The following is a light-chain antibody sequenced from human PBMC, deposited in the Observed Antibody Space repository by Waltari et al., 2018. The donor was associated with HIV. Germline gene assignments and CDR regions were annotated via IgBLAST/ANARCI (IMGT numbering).Light chain of an antibody. V-gene: IGKV3-20*01. CDR1: QIVSSAY. Sequence: EIVLTQSPGTLSLSPGETVTLSCRASQIVSSAYLAWYQQKPGQSPRLLIYGASTRATSVPDRFSGSGFGTDFTITISRLEPEDFAVYYCHQYADSPETFGQGARVEIK. CDR3: HQYADSPET. CDR2: GAS. J-gene: IGKJ1*01.